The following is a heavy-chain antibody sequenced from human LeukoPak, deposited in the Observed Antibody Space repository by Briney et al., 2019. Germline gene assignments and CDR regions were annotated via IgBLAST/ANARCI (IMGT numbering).Heavy chain of an antibody. V-gene: IGHV4-39*07. CDR1: GGSISSSSYY. CDR2: IYYSGST. D-gene: IGHD2-15*01. J-gene: IGHJ3*02. Sequence: PSETLSLTCTVSGGSISSSSYYWGWIRQPPGKGLEWIGRIYYSGSTYCNPSLKSRVTISIDTSKSQFSLKLSSVTAADTAVYYCARGISTPGAFDIWGQGTMVTVSS. CDR3: ARGISTPGAFDI.